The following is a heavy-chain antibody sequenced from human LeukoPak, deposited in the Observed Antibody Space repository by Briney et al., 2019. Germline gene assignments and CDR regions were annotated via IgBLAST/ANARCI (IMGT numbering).Heavy chain of an antibody. CDR2: VGGSGGDK. Sequence: GGALRLSRISSRFTFISYAMSWVREAPGKGREWVSVVGGSGGDKNYADSVKGRFTISRHTSKNTMFLKMNSLTAEDTAVYYCARADRSYGSYLGYWGQGTLLTVSS. J-gene: IGHJ4*02. D-gene: IGHD4-17*01. CDR3: ARADRSYGSYLGY. V-gene: IGHV3-23*01. CDR1: RFTFISYA.